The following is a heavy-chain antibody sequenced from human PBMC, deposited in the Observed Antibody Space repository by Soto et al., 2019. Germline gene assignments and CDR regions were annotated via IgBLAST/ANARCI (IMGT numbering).Heavy chain of an antibody. CDR2: IYYSGST. V-gene: IGHV4-30-4*01. CDR1: GGSISSGDYY. Sequence: SETLSLTCTVSGGSISSGDYYWSWIRQPPGKGLEWIGYIYYSGSTYYNPSLKSRVTISVDTSKNQFSLKLSSVTAADTAVYYCARAPEGVVMYYFDYWGQGTLVTVSS. CDR3: ARAPEGVVMYYFDY. J-gene: IGHJ4*02. D-gene: IGHD2-15*01.